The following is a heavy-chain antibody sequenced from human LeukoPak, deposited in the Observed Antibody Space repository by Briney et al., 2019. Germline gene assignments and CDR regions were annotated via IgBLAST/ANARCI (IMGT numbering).Heavy chain of an antibody. D-gene: IGHD3-9*01. CDR3: ARDSYDILTGVWYFDL. J-gene: IGHJ2*01. CDR2: IYTSGST. V-gene: IGHV4-61*02. CDR1: GGSLSSSSYY. Sequence: SETLSLTCTVSGGSLSSSSYYWSWIRQPAGKGLEWIGRIYTSGSTNYNPSLKSRVTISVDTSKNQFSLKLSSVTAADTAVYYCARDSYDILTGVWYFDLWGRGTLVTVSS.